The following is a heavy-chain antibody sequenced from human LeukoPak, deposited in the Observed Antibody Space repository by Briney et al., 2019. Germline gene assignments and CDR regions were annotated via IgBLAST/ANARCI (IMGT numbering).Heavy chain of an antibody. CDR1: GYTFTDYY. V-gene: IGHV1-2*02. J-gene: IGHJ4*02. Sequence: ASVKVSCKASGYTFTDYYIHWVRQAPGQGLEWMGWINPNSGGTNYGQKFQGRVTMTRDTSISTAYMDLSRLRSDDTAVYSCARQATAAAATVFYWGQGTLVTVSS. CDR3: ARQATAAAATVFY. D-gene: IGHD6-13*01. CDR2: INPNSGGT.